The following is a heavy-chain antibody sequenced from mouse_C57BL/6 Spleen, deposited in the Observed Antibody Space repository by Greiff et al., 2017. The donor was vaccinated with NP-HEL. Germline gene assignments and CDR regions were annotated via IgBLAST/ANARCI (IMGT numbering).Heavy chain of an antibody. V-gene: IGHV3-6*01. CDR3: ARDSSGYLAY. J-gene: IGHJ3*01. CDR1: GYSITSGYY. Sequence: EVQLVESGPGLVKPSQSLSLTCSVTGYSITSGYYWNWIRQFPGNKLEWMGYISYDGSNNYNPSLKNRISITRDTSKNQFFLKLNSVTTEDTATYYCARDSSGYLAYWGQGTLVTVSA. D-gene: IGHD3-2*02. CDR2: ISYDGSN.